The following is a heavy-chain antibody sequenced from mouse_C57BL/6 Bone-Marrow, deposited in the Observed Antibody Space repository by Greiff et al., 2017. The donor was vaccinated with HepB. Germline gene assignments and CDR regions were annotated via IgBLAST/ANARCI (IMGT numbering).Heavy chain of an antibody. CDR1: GYTFTSYW. J-gene: IGHJ2*01. CDR2: IDPSDSYT. Sequence: QVQLQQPGAELVKPGASVKLSCKASGYTFTSYWMQWVKQRPGQGLEWIGEIDPSDSYTNYNQKFKGKATLTVDTSSSTAYMQLRSLTSEDSAVYYCARLYSKGGDYFDYWGQGTTLTVSS. D-gene: IGHD2-5*01. V-gene: IGHV1-50*01. CDR3: ARLYSKGGDYFDY.